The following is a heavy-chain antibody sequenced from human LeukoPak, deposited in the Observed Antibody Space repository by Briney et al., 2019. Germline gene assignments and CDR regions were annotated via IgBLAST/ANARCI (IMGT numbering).Heavy chain of an antibody. D-gene: IGHD5-12*01. CDR3: SRQVDSVHDY. CDR1: GFTFSGSH. Sequence: PGRSLRLSCAASGFTFSGSHMHWVRQASGKGLEWVGHIRRKADDYATAYGASVTGRFTISRDDSKNTAYLQMDSLKIEDTAIYYCSRQVDSVHDYWGRGILVTVSS. J-gene: IGHJ4*02. CDR2: IRRKADDYAT. V-gene: IGHV3-73*01.